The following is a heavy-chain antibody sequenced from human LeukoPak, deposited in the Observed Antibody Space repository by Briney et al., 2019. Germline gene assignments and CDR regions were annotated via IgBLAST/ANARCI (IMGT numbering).Heavy chain of an antibody. CDR1: GYSISRGYS. CDR3: ARFDHVWETHGMDAFDL. D-gene: IGHD3-16*01. J-gene: IGHJ3*01. Sequence: LSLTCAVSGYSISRGYSWGWIRQPPGKGLEWIGNMYHSESTHYNPSLKSRATTSPDTSKNQFSLKLTSVTASDTAVYYCARFDHVWETHGMDAFDLWGQGTMVTASS. CDR2: MYHSEST. V-gene: IGHV4-38-2*01.